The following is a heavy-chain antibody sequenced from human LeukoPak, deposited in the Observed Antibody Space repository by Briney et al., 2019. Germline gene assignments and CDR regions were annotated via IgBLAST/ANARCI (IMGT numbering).Heavy chain of an antibody. J-gene: IGHJ4*02. V-gene: IGHV3-30*02. Sequence: QPGGSLRLSCAASGFSFRSSAMHWVRQAPGKGLEWMAFMRSDESDEHYADSVKGRFTISGDNSHNTLYLQMNSLHSEDTAVYYCAKDLGLQVGASPFDYWGQGTLVTVSS. CDR1: GFSFRSSA. CDR2: MRSDESDE. CDR3: AKDLGLQVGASPFDY. D-gene: IGHD1-26*01.